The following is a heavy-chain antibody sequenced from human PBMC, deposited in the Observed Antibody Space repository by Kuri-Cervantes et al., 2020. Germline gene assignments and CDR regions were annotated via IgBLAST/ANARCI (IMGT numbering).Heavy chain of an antibody. Sequence: GESLKISCAASGFIFSSYWMSWVRQAPGKGLEWVSSISSSSSYIYYADSVKGRSTISRDNAKNTLYLQMNSLRAEDTAVYYCARDRFWEYYYYYMDVWGKGTTVTVSS. V-gene: IGHV3-21*01. D-gene: IGHD3-3*01. CDR2: ISSSSSYI. CDR1: GFIFSSYW. CDR3: ARDRFWEYYYYYMDV. J-gene: IGHJ6*03.